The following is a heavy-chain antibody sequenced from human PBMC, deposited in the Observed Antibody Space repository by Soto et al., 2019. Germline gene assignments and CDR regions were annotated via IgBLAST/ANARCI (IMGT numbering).Heavy chain of an antibody. CDR2: IYSGGST. CDR1: GFTVSSNY. CDR3: ARVTSGWGF. J-gene: IGHJ4*02. D-gene: IGHD3-3*01. V-gene: IGHV3-66*01. Sequence: EVQLVESGGGLVQPGGSLRLSCAASGFTVSSNYMSWVRQAPGKGLEWVSVIYSGGSTYYADSVKGRFTISRDYCKNTLDLQMNSLRTEDTAVYYCARVTSGWGFWGQVTLVTVSS.